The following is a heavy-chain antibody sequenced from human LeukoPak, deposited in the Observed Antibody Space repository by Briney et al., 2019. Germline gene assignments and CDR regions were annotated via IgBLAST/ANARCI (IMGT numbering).Heavy chain of an antibody. CDR1: GFTFDDYA. V-gene: IGHV3-9*01. CDR2: ISWNSGSI. Sequence: SLRLSCAASGFTFDDYAMHWVRQAPGKGLEWVSGISWNSGSIGYADSVKGRFIISRDNAKNSLYLQMNSLRAEDTALYYCAKDKGYGLRGIDYWGQGTLVTVSS. J-gene: IGHJ4*02. D-gene: IGHD5-18*01. CDR3: AKDKGYGLRGIDY.